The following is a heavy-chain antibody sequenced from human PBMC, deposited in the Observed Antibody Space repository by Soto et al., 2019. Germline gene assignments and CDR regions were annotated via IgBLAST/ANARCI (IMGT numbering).Heavy chain of an antibody. V-gene: IGHV3-23*01. J-gene: IGHJ4*02. Sequence: EVQLLESGGGLVQPGGSLRLSCATSGFSFSNYGMNWVRQAPGKGLEWVSGITKTGRSTFIADSVRGRFTISRDNLKNIMYLQMNSLRVDDTAVYYCARESEDLTSNFDYWGQGTLVTVSS. CDR2: ITKTGRST. CDR1: GFSFSNYG. CDR3: ARESEDLTSNFDY.